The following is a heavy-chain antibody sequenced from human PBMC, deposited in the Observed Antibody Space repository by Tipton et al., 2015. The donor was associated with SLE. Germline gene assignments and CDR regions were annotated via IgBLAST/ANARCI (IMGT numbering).Heavy chain of an antibody. D-gene: IGHD2-2*01. Sequence: TLSLTCTVSGGSVSSGSYYWSWIRQPPGKGLEWIGYIYYSGSTNYNPSLKSRVTISVDTSKNQFSLKLSSVTAADTAVYYCARAGEDQLLSSDYWGQGTLATVSS. V-gene: IGHV4-61*01. J-gene: IGHJ4*02. CDR2: IYYSGST. CDR3: ARAGEDQLLSSDY. CDR1: GGSVSSGSYY.